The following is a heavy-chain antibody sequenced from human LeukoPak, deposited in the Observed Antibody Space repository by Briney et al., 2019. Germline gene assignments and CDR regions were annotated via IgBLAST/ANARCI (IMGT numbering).Heavy chain of an antibody. D-gene: IGHD1-26*01. CDR3: AKGPVVGARADYYYGMDV. J-gene: IGHJ6*02. CDR1: GFTFDDYA. CDR2: ISWNSGSI. V-gene: IGHV3-9*01. Sequence: PGRSLRLSCAASGFTFDDYAMHWVRHAPGKGLEWVSGISWNSGSIGYADSVKGRFTISRDNAKNSLYLQMNSLRAEDTALYYCAKGPVVGARADYYYGMDVWGQGTTVTVSS.